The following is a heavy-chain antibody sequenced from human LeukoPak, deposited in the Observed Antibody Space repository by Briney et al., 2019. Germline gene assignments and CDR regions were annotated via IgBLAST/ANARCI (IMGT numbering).Heavy chain of an antibody. D-gene: IGHD1-26*01. CDR2: IYYSGST. J-gene: IGHJ4*02. Sequence: SETLSLTCTVSGDSISSSTFYWGWIRQPPGKGLEWIGSIYYSGSTYYNPSLKSRVTISVDTSKNQFSLKLSSVTAADTAVYYCASPRIGDSDYWGQGTLVTVSS. V-gene: IGHV4-39*01. CDR3: ASPRIGDSDY. CDR1: GDSISSSTFY.